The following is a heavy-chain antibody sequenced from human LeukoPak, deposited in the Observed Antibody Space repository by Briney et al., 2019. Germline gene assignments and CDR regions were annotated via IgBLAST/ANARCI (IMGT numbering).Heavy chain of an antibody. CDR3: ARVDTRRYSQSI. J-gene: IGHJ4*02. CDR1: GGTFSSYA. V-gene: IGHV1-69*04. Sequence: SVKVSCKASGGTFSSYAISWVRQAPGQGLEWMGRIIPILGIANYAQKFQGRVTITADKSTSTANMELSSLRSEDTAVYYCARVDTRRYSQSIWGQGTLVTVSS. CDR2: IIPILGIA. D-gene: IGHD2-21*01.